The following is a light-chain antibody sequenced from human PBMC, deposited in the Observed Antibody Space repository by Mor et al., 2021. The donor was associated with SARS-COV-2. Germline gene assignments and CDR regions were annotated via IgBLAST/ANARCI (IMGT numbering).Light chain of an antibody. J-gene: IGKJ4*01. Sequence: SQSVFYSSNNKNYLAWYQQRPGQPPRLLIYWASTRESGVPDRFSGSGSGTDFTLTISSLQAEDVAVYFCQQYYNTPLTFGGGT. CDR3: QQYYNTPLT. V-gene: IGKV4-1*01. CDR2: WAS. CDR1: QSVFYSSNNKNY.